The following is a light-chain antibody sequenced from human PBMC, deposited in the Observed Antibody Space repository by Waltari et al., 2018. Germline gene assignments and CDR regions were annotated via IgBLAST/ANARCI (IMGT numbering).Light chain of an antibody. CDR3: QHYVRLPVT. V-gene: IGKV3-20*01. CDR1: QSVSRS. J-gene: IGKJ1*01. CDR2: GAS. Sequence: EIVLTQSPGTLSLFPGERATLSCRASQSVSRSLAWYQQKPGQAPRLLSYGASSRATGVPDRCSGSGSGTDFSLTISRLEPEDFAVYYCQHYVRLPVTFGQGTKVEIK.